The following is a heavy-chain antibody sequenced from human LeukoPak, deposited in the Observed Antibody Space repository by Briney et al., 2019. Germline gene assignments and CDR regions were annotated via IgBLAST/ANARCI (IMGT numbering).Heavy chain of an antibody. J-gene: IGHJ4*02. Sequence: GGSLRLSCAASGFFLSDYGMHWVRQAPGKGLGWVAYVRNDGSNEYYVGSVKGRFTISRDKSKNTLYLQMNSLRVEDTAVYSCAKESDSGYHSEGPKNWGLGTLVTVSS. CDR2: VRNDGSNE. D-gene: IGHD5-12*01. CDR1: GFFLSDYG. CDR3: AKESDSGYHSEGPKN. V-gene: IGHV3-30*02.